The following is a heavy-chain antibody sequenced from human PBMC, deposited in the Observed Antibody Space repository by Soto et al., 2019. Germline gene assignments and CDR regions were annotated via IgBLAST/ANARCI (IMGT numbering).Heavy chain of an antibody. CDR2: MSGSGSSI. CDR3: ARDNWNGAYYGLDV. V-gene: IGHV3-23*01. D-gene: IGHD1-20*01. J-gene: IGHJ6*02. CDR1: HFAFNIDA. Sequence: PGGSLRLSCVASHFAFNIDAMTWVRQAPGKGLEWVSSMSGSGSSIYYADSVKGRFTITRGKSKKTLYLQMNSLRAEDTAVYWCARDNWNGAYYGLDVRGQGTTVTVSS.